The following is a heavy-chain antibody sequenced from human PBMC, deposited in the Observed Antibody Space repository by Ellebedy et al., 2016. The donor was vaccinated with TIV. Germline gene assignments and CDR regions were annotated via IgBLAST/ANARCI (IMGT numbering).Heavy chain of an antibody. J-gene: IGHJ4*02. D-gene: IGHD5-18*01. CDR1: GFTFSDYY. CDR2: ISSSGSTI. CDR3: TTDLGWIQLWSTGEFDY. V-gene: IGHV3-11*01. Sequence: PGGSLRLSCVASGFTFSDYYMSWIRQAPGKGLEWVSYISSSGSTIYYADSVKGRFTISRDNAKNSLYLQMNSLRAEDTAVYYCTTDLGWIQLWSTGEFDYWGQGTLVTVSS.